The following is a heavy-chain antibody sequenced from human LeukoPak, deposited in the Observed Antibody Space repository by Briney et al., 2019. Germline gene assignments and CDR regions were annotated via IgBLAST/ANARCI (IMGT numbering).Heavy chain of an antibody. D-gene: IGHD4-17*01. Sequence: SETLSLTCTVSGGSISSGGYYWSWIHQHPGKGLEWIGYIYYSGSTYYNPSLKSRVTISVDRSKNQFSLKLSSVTAANTAVYYCARGGVAVGDYVEPPFDPWGQGTLVTVSS. CDR3: ARGGVAVGDYVEPPFDP. CDR1: GGSISSGGYY. V-gene: IGHV4-31*03. CDR2: IYYSGST. J-gene: IGHJ5*02.